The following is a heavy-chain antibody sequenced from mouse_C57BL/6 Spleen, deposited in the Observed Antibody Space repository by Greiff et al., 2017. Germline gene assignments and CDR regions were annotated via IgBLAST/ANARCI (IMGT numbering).Heavy chain of an antibody. D-gene: IGHD2-3*01. Sequence: QVQLQQSGPELVKPGASVKLSCKASGYAFSSSWMNWVKQRPGKGLEWIGRIYPGDGDTNYNVKFKGKATLTADKSSSTAYMQLSSLTSEDSAVYFCARWGDGYSFDYWGQGTTLTVSS. V-gene: IGHV1-82*01. CDR3: ARWGDGYSFDY. J-gene: IGHJ2*01. CDR2: IYPGDGDT. CDR1: GYAFSSSW.